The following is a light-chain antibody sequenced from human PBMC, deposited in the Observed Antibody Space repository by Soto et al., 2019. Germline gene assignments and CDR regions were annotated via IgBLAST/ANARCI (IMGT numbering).Light chain of an antibody. CDR3: QSYDTSLSGFVV. CDR1: SSNIGAGYD. J-gene: IGLJ2*01. V-gene: IGLV1-40*01. Sequence: QSLLTQPPSVSGAPGQRVTISCAGSSSNIGAGYDVHWYQQLPGTAPKLLIYANSNRPSGVPDRFSGSKSGASASLAITGLQAEDESLYYCQSYDTSLSGFVVFGGGTKLTVL. CDR2: ANS.